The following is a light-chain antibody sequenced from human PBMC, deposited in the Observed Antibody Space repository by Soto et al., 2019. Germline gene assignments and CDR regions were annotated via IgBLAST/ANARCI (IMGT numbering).Light chain of an antibody. CDR3: QLSHTRDHPDVV. CDR2: YDS. CDR1: NIGSKT. J-gene: IGLJ2*01. V-gene: IGLV3-21*01. Sequence: SYELTQPPSVSVAPGETARITCGGNNIGSKTVHWYQQKPGQAPVLVIYYDSDRPSGIPERFSGSNSGNTATLTISRVAAGDEADYYCQLSHTRDHPDVVFGGGTKLTVL.